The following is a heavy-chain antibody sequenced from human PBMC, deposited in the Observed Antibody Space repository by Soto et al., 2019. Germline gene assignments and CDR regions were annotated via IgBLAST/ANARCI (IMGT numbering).Heavy chain of an antibody. CDR2: ISYDGSNK. J-gene: IGHJ4*02. D-gene: IGHD3-10*01. Sequence: GGSLXLSCAASGFXFSSYAMHWVRQAPGKGLEWVAVISYDGSNKYYADSVKGRFTISRDNSKNTLYLQMNSLRAEDTAVYYCAAPVTLWAPYALGYWGQGTLVTVSS. V-gene: IGHV3-30-3*01. CDR1: GFXFSSYA. CDR3: AAPVTLWAPYALGY.